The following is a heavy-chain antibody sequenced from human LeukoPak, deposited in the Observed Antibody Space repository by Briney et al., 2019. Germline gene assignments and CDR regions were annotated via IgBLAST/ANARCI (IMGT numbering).Heavy chain of an antibody. CDR1: GYTFTSYY. D-gene: IGHD6-13*01. Sequence: ASVKVSCKTSGYTFTSYYLNWVRQAPGQGLEWMGIINPRGGSTSYAHKFLGRVTMTSDTSASTVFLEMNSLRSEDTAVYYCARGGDSWYNLDYWGQGSLVTVSS. CDR2: INPRGGST. CDR3: ARGGDSWYNLDY. J-gene: IGHJ4*02. V-gene: IGHV1-46*01.